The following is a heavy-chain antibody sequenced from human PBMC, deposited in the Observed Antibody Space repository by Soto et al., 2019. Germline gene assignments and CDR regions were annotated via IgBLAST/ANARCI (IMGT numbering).Heavy chain of an antibody. J-gene: IGHJ6*02. Sequence: GGSLRLSCAASGFTFSSYGMHWVRQAPGKGLEWVAVISYDGSNKYYADSVKGRFTISRDNSKNTLYLQMNSLRAEETAVYYCAKVASIAARHRQYYYYGMDVWGQGTTVTVSS. CDR1: GFTFSSYG. CDR3: AKVASIAARHRQYYYYGMDV. V-gene: IGHV3-30*18. D-gene: IGHD6-6*01. CDR2: ISYDGSNK.